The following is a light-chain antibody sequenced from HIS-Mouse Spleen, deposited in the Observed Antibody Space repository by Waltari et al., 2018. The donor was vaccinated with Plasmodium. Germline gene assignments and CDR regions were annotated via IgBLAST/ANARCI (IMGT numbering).Light chain of an antibody. CDR3: MIWPSNASGV. J-gene: IGLJ3*02. V-gene: IGLV5-37*01. Sequence: QPVLTQPPSSSASPGESARLTCTLPSDINVGSYNIYWYQQKPASPPRSLLYYYSDSDKGQGSGVPSRFSGSKDASANTGILLISGLQSEDEADYYCMIWPSNASGVFGGGTKLTVL. CDR1: SDINVGSYN. CDR2: YYSDSDK.